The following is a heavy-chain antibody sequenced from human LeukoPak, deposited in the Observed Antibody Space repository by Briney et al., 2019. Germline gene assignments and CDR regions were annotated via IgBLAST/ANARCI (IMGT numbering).Heavy chain of an antibody. CDR1: GFTFSSYE. CDR3: AREVLVYSYGDYYYYGMDV. J-gene: IGHJ6*02. V-gene: IGHV3-48*03. Sequence: GWSLRLSCAASGFTFSSYEMNWVRQAPGKGLEWVSYISSSGSTIYYADSVKGRFTISRDNAKNSLYLQMNSLRAEDTAVYYCAREVLVYSYGDYYYYGMDVWGQGTTVTVSS. D-gene: IGHD5-18*01. CDR2: ISSSGSTI.